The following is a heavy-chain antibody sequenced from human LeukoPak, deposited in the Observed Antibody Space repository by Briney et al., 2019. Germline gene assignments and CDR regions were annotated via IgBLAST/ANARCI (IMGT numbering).Heavy chain of an antibody. CDR1: GYTFTGYY. CDR2: MNPNSGNT. CDR3: ARLVQVPAALTAYYYYYYYMDV. Sequence: ASVKVSCKASGYTFTGYYMHWVRQAPGQGLEWMGWMNPNSGNTGYAQKFQGRVTMTRNTSISTAYMELSSLRSEDTAVYYCARLVQVPAALTAYYYYYYYMDVWGKGTTVTISS. D-gene: IGHD2-2*01. V-gene: IGHV1-8*02. J-gene: IGHJ6*03.